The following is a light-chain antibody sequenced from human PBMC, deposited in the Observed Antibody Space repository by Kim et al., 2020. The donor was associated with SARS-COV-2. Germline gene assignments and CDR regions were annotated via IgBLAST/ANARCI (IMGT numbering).Light chain of an antibody. CDR3: QQYNNWPLT. V-gene: IGKV3-15*01. CDR2: GAS. Sequence: VSPGERAPLSCMASQSVSSNLAWYQQKPGQAPRLLIYGASTRATGIPARFSGSGSGTEFTLTISSLQSEDFAVYYCQQYNNWPLTFGGGTKVDIK. CDR1: QSVSSN. J-gene: IGKJ4*01.